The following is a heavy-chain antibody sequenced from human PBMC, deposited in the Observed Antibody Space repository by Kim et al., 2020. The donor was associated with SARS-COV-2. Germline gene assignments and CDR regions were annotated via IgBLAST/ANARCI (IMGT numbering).Heavy chain of an antibody. CDR1: GASISDSISY. J-gene: IGHJ4*02. Sequence: SETLSLTCTVSGASISDSISYWAWIRQPPGKGLEWIGSISYSGSTSYNPSLKSRVTISVDMSKNQFSLNLSSVTAADTAVYYCARSWGLGPYFDSWGQGTLVTASS. CDR2: ISYSGST. V-gene: IGHV4-39*01. D-gene: IGHD7-27*01. CDR3: ARSWGLGPYFDS.